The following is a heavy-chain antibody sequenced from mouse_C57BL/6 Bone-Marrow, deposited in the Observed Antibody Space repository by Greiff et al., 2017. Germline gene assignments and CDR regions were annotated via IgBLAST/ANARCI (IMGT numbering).Heavy chain of an antibody. V-gene: IGHV1-82*01. D-gene: IGHD5-1*01. J-gene: IGHJ4*01. CDR2: IYPGDGDT. CDR1: GYAFSSSW. Sequence: VQLQQSGPELVKPGASVKISCKASGYAFSSSWMNWVKQRPGKGLEWIGRIYPGDGDTNYNGKFKGKATLTADKSSSTAYMQLSSLTSEDSAVYFCARERGYLLPYYAMDYWGQGTSVTVSS. CDR3: ARERGYLLPYYAMDY.